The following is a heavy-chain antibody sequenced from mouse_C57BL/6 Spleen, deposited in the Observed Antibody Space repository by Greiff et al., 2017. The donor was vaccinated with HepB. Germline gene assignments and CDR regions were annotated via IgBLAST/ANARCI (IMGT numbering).Heavy chain of an antibody. V-gene: IGHV1-81*01. CDR2: IYPRSGNT. J-gene: IGHJ3*01. CDR3: ARPELGWFAY. D-gene: IGHD4-1*01. CDR1: GYTFTSYG. Sequence: QVHVKQSGAELARPGASVKLSCKASGYTFTSYGISWVKQRTGQGLEWIGEIYPRSGNTYYNEKFKGKATLTADKSSSTAYMELRSLTSEDSAVYFCARPELGWFAYWGQGTLVTVSA.